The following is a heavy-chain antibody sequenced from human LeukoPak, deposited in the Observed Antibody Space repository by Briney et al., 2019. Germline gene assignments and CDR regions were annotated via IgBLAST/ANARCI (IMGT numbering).Heavy chain of an antibody. V-gene: IGHV3-43*02. D-gene: IGHD3-22*01. CDR1: GFTFDDYA. Sequence: GGSLRLSCATSGFTFDDYAMCWVRQAPRKGLEWVSYRGWGGDSTFYEDSVKGGFTISRDNRENALSPQMKSLSSEDAALYYCESDNDSSGYLSDYWGQGTLVTVSS. CDR2: RGWGGDST. J-gene: IGHJ4*02. CDR3: ESDNDSSGYLSDY.